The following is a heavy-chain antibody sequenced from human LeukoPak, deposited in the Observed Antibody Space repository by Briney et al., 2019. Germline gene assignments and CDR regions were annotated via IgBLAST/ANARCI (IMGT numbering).Heavy chain of an antibody. CDR2: INHSGST. D-gene: IGHD3-10*01. J-gene: IGHJ3*02. Sequence: SETLSLTCAVYGGSFSGYYWSWIRRPPGKGLEWIGEINHSGSTNYNPSLKSRVTISVDTSKNQFSLKLSSVTAADTAVYYCARHTRYYGSGSLDAFDIWGQGTMVTVSS. CDR3: ARHTRYYGSGSLDAFDI. CDR1: GGSFSGYY. V-gene: IGHV4-34*01.